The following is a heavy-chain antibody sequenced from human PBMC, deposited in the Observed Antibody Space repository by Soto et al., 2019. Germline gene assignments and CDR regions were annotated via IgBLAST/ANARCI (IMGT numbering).Heavy chain of an antibody. J-gene: IGHJ6*02. Sequence: QVQLVQSGAEVKKPGSSVKVSCKASGGTFSSYTISWVRQAPGQGLEWMGRIIPILGIANYAQKFQGRVTITADKSTSTADMELSSLRSEDTAVYYCARGRYSYGYYYYYGMDVGGQGTTVTVSS. CDR1: GGTFSSYT. V-gene: IGHV1-69*02. D-gene: IGHD5-18*01. CDR3: ARGRYSYGYYYYYGMDV. CDR2: IIPILGIA.